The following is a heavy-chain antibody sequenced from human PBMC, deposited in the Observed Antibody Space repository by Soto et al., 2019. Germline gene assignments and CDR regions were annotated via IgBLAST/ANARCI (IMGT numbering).Heavy chain of an antibody. CDR2: IWYDGSNK. CDR1: GSIFSGYG. J-gene: IGHJ4*02. V-gene: IGHV3-33*01. Sequence: QEQLAESGGGVVQPGRSLRLSCAASGSIFSGYGMHWVRQAPGKGLEWVAVIWYDGSNKYYADSVKGRFTISRDNSKNMLYLQMDSLTAEDTAVYYCARDGFGGTAFRGFCDYWGQGTLVTVSS. CDR3: ARDGFGGTAFRGFCDY. D-gene: IGHD3-16*01.